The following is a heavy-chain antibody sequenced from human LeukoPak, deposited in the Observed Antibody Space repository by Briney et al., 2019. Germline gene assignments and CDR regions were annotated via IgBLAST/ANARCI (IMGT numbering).Heavy chain of an antibody. Sequence: GGSLRLSCAGSGFIVSSNYMSWVRQAAGKGLEWLSDIGNSDGKTYYADSVKGRFTISRDNSKNTLYLEMNSLRVEDTAVYYCVKRARNGYNSPLDNWGQGTLVTVSS. J-gene: IGHJ4*02. D-gene: IGHD5-24*01. CDR1: GFIVSSNY. CDR3: VKRARNGYNSPLDN. V-gene: IGHV3-23*01. CDR2: IGNSDGKT.